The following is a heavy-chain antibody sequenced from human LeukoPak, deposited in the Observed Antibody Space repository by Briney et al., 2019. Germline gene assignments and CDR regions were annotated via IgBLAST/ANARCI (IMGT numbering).Heavy chain of an antibody. Sequence: GGSLTLSCAAAAFTFSVYYMTWVRPAQGKGLEWVSYISSRSTDTNSADSVKGRFTISRDNAKNSLFLQMSSLRAEDTAVYYCARVIEGYSRGPRDYWGQGTLVTVSS. CDR1: AFTFSVYY. D-gene: IGHD6-13*01. CDR2: ISSRSTDT. J-gene: IGHJ4*02. V-gene: IGHV3-11*05. CDR3: ARVIEGYSRGPRDY.